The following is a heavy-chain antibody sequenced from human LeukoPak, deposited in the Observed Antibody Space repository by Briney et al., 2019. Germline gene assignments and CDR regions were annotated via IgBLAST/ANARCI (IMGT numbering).Heavy chain of an antibody. CDR1: GFTFSAYS. Sequence: PGGSLRLSCAASGFTFSAYSMNWVRQAPGRGLEWVSSISSSSRSIYNADSVKGRFTISRDNAKRSLYLQMNSLRAEDTAVYYCARDPHIAAAGTIFDYWGQGTLVTVSS. J-gene: IGHJ4*02. D-gene: IGHD6-13*01. CDR2: ISSSSRSI. V-gene: IGHV3-21*01. CDR3: ARDPHIAAAGTIFDY.